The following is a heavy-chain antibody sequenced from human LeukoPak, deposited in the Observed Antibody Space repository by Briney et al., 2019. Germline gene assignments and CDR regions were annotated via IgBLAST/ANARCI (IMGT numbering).Heavy chain of an antibody. CDR3: SRYNWNDDY. CDR1: GFTVSSNY. CDR2: ISGSGGST. V-gene: IGHV3-23*01. D-gene: IGHD1-1*01. J-gene: IGHJ4*02. Sequence: GGSLRLSCAASGFTVSSNYMSWVRQATGKGLEWVSAISGSGGSTYYADSVKGRFTISRDNSKNTLYLQMNSLRAEDTAVYYCSRYNWNDDYWGQGTLVTVSS.